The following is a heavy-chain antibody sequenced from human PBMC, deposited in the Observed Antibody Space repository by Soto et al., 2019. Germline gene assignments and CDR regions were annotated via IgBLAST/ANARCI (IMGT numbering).Heavy chain of an antibody. Sequence: LSLTCTVSGVSIRGSVSRYYWSWVRQPPGKGLEWIGYIYYSASTNYSPSLKSRVTISVDTSKNQFSLNLSSVTAADTAVYYCARHLPYCGGDCYSLDYWGQGTLVTVSS. CDR3: ARHLPYCGGDCYSLDY. D-gene: IGHD2-21*02. V-gene: IGHV4-59*08. J-gene: IGHJ4*02. CDR2: IYYSAST. CDR1: GVSIRGSVSRYY.